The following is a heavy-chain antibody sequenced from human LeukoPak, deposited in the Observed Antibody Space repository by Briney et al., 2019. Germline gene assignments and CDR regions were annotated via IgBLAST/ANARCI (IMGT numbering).Heavy chain of an antibody. CDR3: ARVEDYDILTGFDY. CDR1: GFTFSTYW. J-gene: IGHJ4*02. CDR2: IKQDGREK. V-gene: IGHV3-7*01. Sequence: GGSLRLSCAASGFTFSTYWMSWVRQAPGKGLEWVANIKQDGREKYYVDSVKGRFTISRDNAKNSLYLQMNSLRAEDTAVYYCARVEDYDILTGFDYWGQGTLVTVSS. D-gene: IGHD3-9*01.